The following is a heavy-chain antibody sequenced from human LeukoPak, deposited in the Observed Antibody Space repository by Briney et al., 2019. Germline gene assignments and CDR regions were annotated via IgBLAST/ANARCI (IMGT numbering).Heavy chain of an antibody. Sequence: SVKVSCKASGGTFSSYAISWVRQAPGQGLEWMGGITPIFGTANYAQKFQGRVTITADKSTSTAYMELSSLRSEDTAVYYCARELAAAGVDAFDIWGQGTMVTVSS. CDR2: ITPIFGTA. J-gene: IGHJ3*02. D-gene: IGHD6-13*01. CDR1: GGTFSSYA. V-gene: IGHV1-69*06. CDR3: ARELAAAGVDAFDI.